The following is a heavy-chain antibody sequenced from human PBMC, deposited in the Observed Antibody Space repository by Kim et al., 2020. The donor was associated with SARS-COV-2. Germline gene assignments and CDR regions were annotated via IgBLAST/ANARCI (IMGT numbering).Heavy chain of an antibody. CDR2: IYPGDSDT. J-gene: IGHJ5*02. V-gene: IGHV5-51*01. CDR3: ARHRRQLRYFDWSSFDP. D-gene: IGHD3-9*01. CDR1: GYSFTSYW. Sequence: GESLKISCKGSGYSFTSYWIGWVRQMPGKGLEWMGIIYPGDSDTRYSPSFQGQVTISADKSISTAYLQWSSLKASDTAMYYCARHRRQLRYFDWSSFDPWGQGTLGTVSS.